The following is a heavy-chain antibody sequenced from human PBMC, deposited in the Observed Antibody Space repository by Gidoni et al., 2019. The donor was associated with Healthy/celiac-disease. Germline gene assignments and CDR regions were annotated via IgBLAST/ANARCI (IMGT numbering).Heavy chain of an antibody. CDR1: GGSFSGYY. CDR2: INHSGST. Sequence: VQLQQWCAGLLTPSDTLSLTCPVYGGSFSGYYWSWIRQPPGKGLEWIGEINHSGSTNYNPSLKSRVTISVDTSKNQFSLKLSSVTAADTAVYYCARVSSGWNPDYWGQGTLVTVSS. D-gene: IGHD6-19*01. J-gene: IGHJ4*02. CDR3: ARVSSGWNPDY. V-gene: IGHV4-34*01.